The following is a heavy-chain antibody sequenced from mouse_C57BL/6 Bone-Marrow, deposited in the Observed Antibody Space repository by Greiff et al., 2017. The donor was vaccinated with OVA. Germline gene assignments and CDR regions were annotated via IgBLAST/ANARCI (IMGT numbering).Heavy chain of an antibody. Sequence: QVQLQQPGAELVKPGASVKLSCKASGYTFTSYWMHWVKQRPGHGLEWIGMIHPNSGSTNYNEKFKSKATLTVDKASSTAYMQLSSLTSEDSAVYYCARSGFYYGSSYAAYWGQGTLVTVSA. CDR2: IHPNSGST. D-gene: IGHD1-1*01. V-gene: IGHV1-64*01. J-gene: IGHJ3*01. CDR1: GYTFTSYW. CDR3: ARSGFYYGSSYAAY.